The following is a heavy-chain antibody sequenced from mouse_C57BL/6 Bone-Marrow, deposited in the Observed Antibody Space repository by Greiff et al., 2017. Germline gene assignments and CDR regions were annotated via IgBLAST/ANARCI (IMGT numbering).Heavy chain of an antibody. CDR3: TRRTTVVARYAMDY. D-gene: IGHD1-1*01. CDR1: GYTFTSYW. CDR2: IYPGNSDT. Sequence: VHVKQSGTVLARPGASVKMSCKTSGYTFTSYWMHWVKQRPGQGLEWIGAIYPGNSDTSYNQKFKGKAKLTAVTSASTAYMELSSLTNEDSAVYYCTRRTTVVARYAMDYWGQGTSVTVSS. J-gene: IGHJ4*01. V-gene: IGHV1-5*01.